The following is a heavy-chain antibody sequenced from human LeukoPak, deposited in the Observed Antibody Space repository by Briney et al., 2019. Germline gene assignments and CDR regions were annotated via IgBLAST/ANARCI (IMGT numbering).Heavy chain of an antibody. D-gene: IGHD3-22*01. Sequence: ASVKVSCKASGYSFTSHYMHWVRQAPGQGLEWMGLINPRGTSTIYAEKFQGRIIMTRDMSTTTDYMELSSLKSDDTAVYYCARGPYSYDSSGAFDIWGQGTMVTVSS. J-gene: IGHJ3*02. V-gene: IGHV1-46*01. CDR1: GYSFTSHY. CDR2: INPRGTST. CDR3: ARGPYSYDSSGAFDI.